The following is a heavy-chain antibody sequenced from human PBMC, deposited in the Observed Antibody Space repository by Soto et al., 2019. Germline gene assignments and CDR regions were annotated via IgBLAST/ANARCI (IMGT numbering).Heavy chain of an antibody. J-gene: IGHJ6*02. CDR2: ISYDGSNK. CDR3: ARSIAVAIYYYYGMDV. Sequence: PGGSLRLSCAASGFTFSSYAMHWVRQAPGKGLEWVAVISYDGSNKYYADSVKGRFTISRDNSKNTLYLQMNSLRAEDTAVYYCARSIAVAIYYYYGMDVWGQGTTVTVSS. V-gene: IGHV3-30-3*01. CDR1: GFTFSSYA. D-gene: IGHD6-19*01.